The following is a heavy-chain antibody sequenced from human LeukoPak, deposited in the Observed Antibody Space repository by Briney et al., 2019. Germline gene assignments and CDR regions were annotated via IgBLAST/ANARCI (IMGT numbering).Heavy chain of an antibody. CDR3: AREDIGAGSGLWGYYYMDV. Sequence: SQTLSLTCTVSGGSISSGSYYWSWIRQPAGKGLEGIGRIYTSGSTNYNPSPKIRVTISVDTSKNQFAVKLSSVTAADTAVYYCAREDIGAGSGLWGYYYMDVWGKGTTVTVSS. V-gene: IGHV4-61*02. D-gene: IGHD3-16*01. CDR1: GGSISSGSYY. J-gene: IGHJ6*03. CDR2: IYTSGST.